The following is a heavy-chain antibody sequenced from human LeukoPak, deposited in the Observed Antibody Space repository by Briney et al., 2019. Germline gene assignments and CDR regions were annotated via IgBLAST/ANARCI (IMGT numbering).Heavy chain of an antibody. CDR3: ALPSVTGNYFNY. V-gene: IGHV4-38-2*01. CDR2: IYHSGST. J-gene: IGHJ4*02. CDR1: GYFKSSGYY. Sequence: SETLSLTCAVSGYFKSSGYYRGWIRQPPGKGLEWIGSIYHSGSTYYNPSLKSRVTISVDTSQNQFSLKLSSVTAADTAVYFCALPSVTGNYFNYWGQGTLVTVSS. D-gene: IGHD6-19*01.